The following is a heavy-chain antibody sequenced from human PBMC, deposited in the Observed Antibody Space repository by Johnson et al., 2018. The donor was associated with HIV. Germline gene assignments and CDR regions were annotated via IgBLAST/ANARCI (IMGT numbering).Heavy chain of an antibody. CDR1: GFTFDDYG. J-gene: IGHJ3*02. CDR3: AIERRAPRAFDI. V-gene: IGHV3-20*04. Sequence: VQLVESGGGLVQPGGSLRLSCAASGFTFDDYGMSWVRQAPGKGLEWVSGINRNGGSTGYADSVKGRFTISRDNAKNYLYLQMNSLRPEDTAVYYCAIERRAPRAFDIWGQGTMVTVSS. CDR2: INRNGGST.